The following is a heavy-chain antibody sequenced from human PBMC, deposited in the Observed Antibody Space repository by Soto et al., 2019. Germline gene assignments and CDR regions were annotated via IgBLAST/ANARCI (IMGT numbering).Heavy chain of an antibody. J-gene: IGHJ4*02. V-gene: IGHV3-23*04. D-gene: IGHD3-3*01. CDR1: GFTFSSYG. CDR2: ISGSGGST. Sequence: VQLVESGGGVVQPGRSLRLSCAASGFTFSSYGMHWVRQAPGKGLEWVSAISGSGGSTYYADSVKGRFTISRDNSKNTLYLQMNSLRAEDTAVYYCAKGGITIFGVVITNYFDYWGQGTLVTVSS. CDR3: AKGGITIFGVVITNYFDY.